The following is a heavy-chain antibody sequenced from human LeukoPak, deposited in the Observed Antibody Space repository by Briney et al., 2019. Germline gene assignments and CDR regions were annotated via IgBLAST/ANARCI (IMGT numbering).Heavy chain of an antibody. D-gene: IGHD4-17*01. CDR3: ARELRGLDY. Sequence: SETLSLTCTVSGRSISSSSYYSGWIRQPPGKGLEWIGSIYYSGSTYYNPALKSRVTISVDTSKNQFSLKLSSVTAADTAVYYSARELRGLDYWGQGTLVTVSS. J-gene: IGHJ4*02. CDR1: GRSISSSSYY. CDR2: IYYSGST. V-gene: IGHV4-39*07.